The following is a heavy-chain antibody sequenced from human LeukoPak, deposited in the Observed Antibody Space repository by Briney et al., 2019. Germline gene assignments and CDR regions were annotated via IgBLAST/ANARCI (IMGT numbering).Heavy chain of an antibody. CDR2: ISYDGSNK. Sequence: AGSLTLSCAASGVTFSSYDMSWVRQAPGKGLEWVAVISYDGSNKYYADSVKGRFTISRDNSKNTLYLQMNSLRAEDTAVYYCAGGPYIMVVVTDMDVWGKGTPVTVSS. CDR1: GVTFSSYD. CDR3: AGGPYIMVVVTDMDV. V-gene: IGHV3-30*03. J-gene: IGHJ6*03. D-gene: IGHD3-22*01.